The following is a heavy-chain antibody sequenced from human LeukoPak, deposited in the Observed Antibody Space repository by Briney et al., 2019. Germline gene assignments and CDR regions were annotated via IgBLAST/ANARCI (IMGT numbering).Heavy chain of an antibody. CDR1: GFTFSIYW. D-gene: IGHD3-10*01. J-gene: IGHJ4*02. V-gene: IGHV3-74*01. Sequence: GGSPRLSCAASGFTFSIYWMFWVRHAPGKGPVWVSYINGDGGLTCYADSVKGRFTIPRDNAKNTLYLQMNSLRAEDTAVYYCARGGVPNALDYWGQGTLVTVSS. CDR2: INGDGGLT. CDR3: ARGGVPNALDY.